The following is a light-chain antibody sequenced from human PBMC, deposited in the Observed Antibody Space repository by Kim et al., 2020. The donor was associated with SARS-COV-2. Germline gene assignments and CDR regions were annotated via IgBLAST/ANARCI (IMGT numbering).Light chain of an antibody. V-gene: IGKV3-20*01. CDR1: QSVSSSS. CDR3: QQYGGSPWT. J-gene: IGKJ1*01. CDR2: GTS. Sequence: EIVLTQSPGTLSLSPGERATLSCRASQSVSSSSLAWYQQKPGQAPRLLIYGTSSRATGIPDRFSGSGSGTDLTLTISRLEREDFAVYYCQQYGGSPWTFGQGTKVDIK.